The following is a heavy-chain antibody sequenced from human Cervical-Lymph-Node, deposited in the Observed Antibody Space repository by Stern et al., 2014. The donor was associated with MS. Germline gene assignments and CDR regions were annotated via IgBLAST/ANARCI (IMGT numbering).Heavy chain of an antibody. V-gene: IGHV3-30*18. D-gene: IGHD6-6*01. CDR1: GFTFSRYG. CDR2: ISYDGTNK. J-gene: IGHJ5*02. Sequence: VQLVESGGGVVQPGRSLRLSCAASGFTFSRYGMHWVRQAPGKGLEWVAVISYDGTNKYYADYVKGRFTISRDNSKNTLYLQMNSLRNEDTAVYYCANSSYSSSSYNWFDPWGQGTQVTVSS. CDR3: ANSSYSSSSYNWFDP.